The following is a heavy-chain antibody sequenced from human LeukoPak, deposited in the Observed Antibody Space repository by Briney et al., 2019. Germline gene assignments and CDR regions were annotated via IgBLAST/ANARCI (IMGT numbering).Heavy chain of an antibody. CDR1: GFTFGTYA. CDR3: ARIAPPYDFWSGSFDY. D-gene: IGHD3-3*01. J-gene: IGHJ4*02. CDR2: ISGSGSST. Sequence: GGSLRLACAASGFTFGTYAMAWVRQATGKGLEWVSVISGSGSSTYYPDSMKGRFTISRDDSKKTLYLQMNSPRAEDTAVYYCARIAPPYDFWSGSFDYWGQGTLVTVSS. V-gene: IGHV3-23*01.